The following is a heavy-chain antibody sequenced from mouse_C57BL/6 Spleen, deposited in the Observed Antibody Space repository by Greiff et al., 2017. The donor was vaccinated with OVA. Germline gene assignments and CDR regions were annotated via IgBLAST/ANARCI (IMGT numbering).Heavy chain of an antibody. CDR3: ASPIYYDYDGFAY. Sequence: QVQLQQPGTELVKPGASVKLSCKASGYTFTSYWMHWVKQRPGQGLEWIGNINPSNGGTNYNEKFKSKATLTVDKSSSTAYMQLSSLTSEDYAVYYGASPIYYDYDGFAYWGQGTLVTVSA. CDR2: INPSNGGT. V-gene: IGHV1-53*01. CDR1: GYTFTSYW. J-gene: IGHJ3*01. D-gene: IGHD2-4*01.